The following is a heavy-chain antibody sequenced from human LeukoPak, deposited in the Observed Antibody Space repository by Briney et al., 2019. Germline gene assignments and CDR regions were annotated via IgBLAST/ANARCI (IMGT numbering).Heavy chain of an antibody. CDR2: IYYSGST. J-gene: IGHJ4*02. Sequence: SETLSLTCTVSGGSISSGGYYWSWIRQHPGKGLEWIGYIYYSGSTYYNPSLKSRVTISVDTSKKQFSLKLSSVTAADTAVYYCARDRDGYSVLDYWGQGTLVTVSS. D-gene: IGHD5-24*01. CDR3: ARDRDGYSVLDY. V-gene: IGHV4-31*03. CDR1: GGSISSGGYY.